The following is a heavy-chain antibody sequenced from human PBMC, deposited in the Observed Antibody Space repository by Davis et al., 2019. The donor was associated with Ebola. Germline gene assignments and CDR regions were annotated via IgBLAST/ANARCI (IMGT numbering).Heavy chain of an antibody. CDR1: GFTFSSYW. V-gene: IGHV3-7*01. CDR3: ARVRLDYGGNPSRGYYYYYGMDV. J-gene: IGHJ6*02. D-gene: IGHD4-23*01. CDR2: IKQDGSEK. Sequence: GESLKISCAASGFTFSSYWMSWVRQAPGKGLEWVANIKQDGSEKYYVDSVKGRFTISRDNAKNSLYLQMNSLRAEDTAVYYCARVRLDYGGNPSRGYYYYYGMDVWGQGTTVTVSS.